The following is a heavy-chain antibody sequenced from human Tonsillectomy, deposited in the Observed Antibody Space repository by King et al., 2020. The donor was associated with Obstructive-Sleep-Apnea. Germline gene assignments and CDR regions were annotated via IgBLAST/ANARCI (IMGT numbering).Heavy chain of an antibody. D-gene: IGHD6-19*01. J-gene: IGHJ4*02. Sequence: ITLKESGPTLVKPTQTLTLTCTFSGFSLSTSGVGVGWIRQAPGKALEGFALIYWDDDKRSSPSLNSRLTITKDTSENQVVLTTINMDPADTATYYCAHRSSGGPSGLDYWGQGTLVTVSS. V-gene: IGHV2-5*02. CDR2: IYWDDDK. CDR3: AHRSSGGPSGLDY. CDR1: GFSLSTSGVG.